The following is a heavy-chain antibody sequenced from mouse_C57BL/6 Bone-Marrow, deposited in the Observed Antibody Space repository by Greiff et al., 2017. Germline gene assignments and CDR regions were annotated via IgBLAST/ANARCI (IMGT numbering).Heavy chain of an antibody. CDR3: AREGATVVATWDWYFDV. CDR1: GFTFSDYY. CDR2: INYDGSST. V-gene: IGHV5-16*01. J-gene: IGHJ1*03. D-gene: IGHD1-1*01. Sequence: EVMLVESEGGLVQPGSSMKLSCTASGFTFSDYYMAWVRQVPEKGLEWVANINYDGSSTYYLDSLKSRFIISRDNAKNILYLQMSSLKSEDTATYYCAREGATVVATWDWYFDVWGTGTTVTVSS.